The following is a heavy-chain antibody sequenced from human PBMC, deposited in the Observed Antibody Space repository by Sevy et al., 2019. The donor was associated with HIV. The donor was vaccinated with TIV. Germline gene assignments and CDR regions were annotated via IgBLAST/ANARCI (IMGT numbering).Heavy chain of an antibody. D-gene: IGHD3-22*01. CDR3: AREIDSSGYYGTGAWFDP. CDR1: GYTFTGYY. J-gene: IGHJ5*02. CDR2: INPNSGGT. Sequence: ASVKVSCKASGYTFTGYYMHWVRQAPGQGLEWMGWINPNSGGTNYAQKFQGRVTTTRDTSISTAYMELSRLRSDDTAVYYCAREIDSSGYYGTGAWFDPWGQGTLVTVSS. V-gene: IGHV1-2*02.